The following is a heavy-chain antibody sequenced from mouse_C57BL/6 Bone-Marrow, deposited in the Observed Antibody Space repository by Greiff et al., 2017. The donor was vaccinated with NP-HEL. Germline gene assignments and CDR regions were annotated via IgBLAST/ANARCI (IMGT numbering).Heavy chain of an antibody. CDR3: ARNYYYGSSYVWYFDY. J-gene: IGHJ2*01. CDR1: GYAFSSYW. D-gene: IGHD1-1*01. Sequence: QVQLQQSGAELVKPGASVKISCKASGYAFSSYWMNWVKQRPGKGLEWIGQIYPGDGDTNYNGKFKGKATLTADKSSSTAYMQLSSLTSEDSAVYFCARNYYYGSSYVWYFDYWGQGTTLTVSS. CDR2: IYPGDGDT. V-gene: IGHV1-80*01.